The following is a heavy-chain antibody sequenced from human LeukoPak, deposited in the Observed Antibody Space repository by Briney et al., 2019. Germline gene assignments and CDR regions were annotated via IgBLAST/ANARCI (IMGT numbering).Heavy chain of an antibody. Sequence: PGGSLRLSCAASGFTFSSYAMSWVRQPPGKGLEWVSGISGTYDNTWYADSVKGRFTISRDDSKNTVYLQMNSLRADDTAVYYCAKDYVNQGHCIGGVCHPFDYWGQGTLVTVSS. CDR3: AKDYVNQGHCIGGVCHPFDY. CDR2: ISGTYDNT. CDR1: GFTFSSYA. J-gene: IGHJ4*02. D-gene: IGHD2-8*02. V-gene: IGHV3-23*01.